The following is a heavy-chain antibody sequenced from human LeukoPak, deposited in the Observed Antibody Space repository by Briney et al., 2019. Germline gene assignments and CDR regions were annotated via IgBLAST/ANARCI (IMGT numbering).Heavy chain of an antibody. CDR2: ISAYNGNT. V-gene: IGHV1-18*01. CDR1: GYTFTSYG. CDR3: ARDRRITIFGVVTLWWFDP. J-gene: IGHJ5*02. Sequence: GASVKVSCKASGYTFTSYGIGWVRQAPGQGLEWMGWISAYNGNTNYAQKLQGRVTMTTDTSTSTAYMELRSLRSDDTAVYYCARDRRITIFGVVTLWWFDPWGQGTLVTVSS. D-gene: IGHD3-3*01.